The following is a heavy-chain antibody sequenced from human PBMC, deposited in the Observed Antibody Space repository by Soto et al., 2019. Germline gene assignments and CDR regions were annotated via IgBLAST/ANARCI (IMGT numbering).Heavy chain of an antibody. J-gene: IGHJ6*02. CDR2: INPKSGGT. Sequence: GAAVKVSCRASGYTFTSYGISWVRQAPGQGLEWLGRINPKSGGTSTAQKFQGWVTMTTDTAISRASMGLTRLTSDDTAIYYCARGDSTDCSNGVCSFFYNHDMDVWGQGTTVTVSS. CDR1: GYTFTSYG. CDR3: ARGDSTDCSNGVCSFFYNHDMDV. V-gene: IGHV1-2*04. D-gene: IGHD2-8*01.